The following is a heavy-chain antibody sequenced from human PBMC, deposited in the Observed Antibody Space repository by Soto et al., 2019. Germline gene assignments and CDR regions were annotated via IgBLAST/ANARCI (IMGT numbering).Heavy chain of an antibody. V-gene: IGHV1-3*01. D-gene: IGHD2-15*01. Sequence: ASVKVSCKASGYTFTSYAMHWVRQDPGQRLEWMGWINAGNGNTKYSQKFQGRVTITRDTSASTAYMELSSLRSEDTAVYYCARAVGYCSGGSCYSWFDPWGQGTLVTVSS. CDR3: ARAVGYCSGGSCYSWFDP. J-gene: IGHJ5*02. CDR2: INAGNGNT. CDR1: GYTFTSYA.